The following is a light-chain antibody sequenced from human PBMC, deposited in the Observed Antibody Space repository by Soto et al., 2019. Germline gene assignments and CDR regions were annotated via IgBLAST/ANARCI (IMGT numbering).Light chain of an antibody. CDR1: SSDVGGYKY. Sequence: QYVLTQPASVSGSPGQSITISCTGTSSDVGGYKYVSWYQQHPGKAPKLMIYEVTNRPSGVSNRFSGSKSGNTASLTVSGLQAEDEADYYCSSFSSSSTLYVFGTGTKVTVL. J-gene: IGLJ1*01. CDR3: SSFSSSSTLYV. CDR2: EVT. V-gene: IGLV2-14*01.